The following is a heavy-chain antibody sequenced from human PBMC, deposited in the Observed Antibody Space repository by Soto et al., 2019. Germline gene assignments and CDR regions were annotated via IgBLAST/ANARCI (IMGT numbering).Heavy chain of an antibody. CDR1: GFKFSNYA. CDR3: AKDRRAGGNSAFYFDF. CDR2: ISATGGGT. J-gene: IGHJ4*02. Sequence: GGSLRLSCADSGFKFSNYAMSWVRQAPGKGLEWVSLISATGGGTYYADSVKGRFTISRDNSHNTLYLQVHSLTAEDTAVYYCAKDRRAGGNSAFYFDFWGQGAQVTVSS. V-gene: IGHV3-23*01. D-gene: IGHD3-16*01.